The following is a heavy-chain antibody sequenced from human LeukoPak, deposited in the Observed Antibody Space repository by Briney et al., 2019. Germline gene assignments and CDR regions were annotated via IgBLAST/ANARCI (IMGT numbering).Heavy chain of an antibody. J-gene: IGHJ5*02. D-gene: IGHD2-15*01. CDR2: IYYSGST. CDR3: ARHTPYWFDP. V-gene: IGHV4-39*01. CDR1: GGSISSSSYY. Sequence: KPSGTLSLTCTVSGGSISSSSYYWGWIRQPPGKGLEWIGSIYYSGSTYYNPSLKSRVTISVDTSKNQFSLKLSSVTAADTAVYYCARHTPYWFDPWGQGTLVTVSS.